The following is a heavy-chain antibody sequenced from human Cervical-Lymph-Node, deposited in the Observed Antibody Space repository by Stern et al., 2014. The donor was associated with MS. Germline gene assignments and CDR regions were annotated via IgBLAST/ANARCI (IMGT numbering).Heavy chain of an antibody. J-gene: IGHJ4*02. D-gene: IGHD1-1*01. V-gene: IGHV1-18*01. CDR1: GYTFTNTG. CDR3: ARGDDKTSYDY. Sequence: VQLVQSGAEVKKPGASVKVSCKASGYTFTNTGINWVRLAPGQGPEWMGWVSTYNGNTKYAQKLRVIFTMTTDTSTSTAYMELRSLRSDDTAVYYCARGDDKTSYDYWGQGTLVTVSS. CDR2: VSTYNGNT.